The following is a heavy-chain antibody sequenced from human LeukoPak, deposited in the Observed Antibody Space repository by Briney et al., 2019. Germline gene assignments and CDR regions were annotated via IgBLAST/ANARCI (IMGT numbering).Heavy chain of an antibody. CDR3: AKDCLAVVPAAPLGWFDP. V-gene: IGHV3-30*02. Sequence: GGSLRLSCAASGFTFSSYGMHWVRQAPGKGMEWVAFIRYDGSNKYYADSVEGRFTISRDNSKNTLYLQMNSLRAEDTAVYYCAKDCLAVVPAAPLGWFDPWGQGTLVIVSS. CDR2: IRYDGSNK. J-gene: IGHJ5*02. D-gene: IGHD2-2*01. CDR1: GFTFSSYG.